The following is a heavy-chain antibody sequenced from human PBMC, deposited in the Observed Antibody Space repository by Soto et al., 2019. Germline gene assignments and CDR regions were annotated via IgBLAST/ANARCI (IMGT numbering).Heavy chain of an antibody. V-gene: IGHV1-46*01. CDR2: INPSAGGT. CDR3: ARDSTLAY. CDR1: GYTFTSFY. Sequence: QVQLVQSGAEVKKPGASVKVSCKASGYTFTSFYMHCVRQAPGQGLEWMGIINPSAGGTSYAQKFQGRVTMTRDTSTSTVYMELSSLRSEDTAVYYCARDSTLAYWGQGTLVTVSS. J-gene: IGHJ4*02.